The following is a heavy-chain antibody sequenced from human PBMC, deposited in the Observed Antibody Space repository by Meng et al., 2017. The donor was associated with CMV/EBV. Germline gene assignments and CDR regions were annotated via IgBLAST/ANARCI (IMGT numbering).Heavy chain of an antibody. V-gene: IGHV3-11*01. CDR2: ISSSGSTI. J-gene: IGHJ6*02. D-gene: IGHD6-6*01. CDR1: GFTFSDYY. CDR3: ARDKSEYYYYYGMDV. Sequence: GESLKISCAASGFTFSDYYMSWIRRAPGKGLEWVSYISSSGSTIHYADSVKGRFTISTDNAKNSLYLQMNSLRAEDTAVYYCARDKSEYYYYYGMDVWGQGTTVTVSS.